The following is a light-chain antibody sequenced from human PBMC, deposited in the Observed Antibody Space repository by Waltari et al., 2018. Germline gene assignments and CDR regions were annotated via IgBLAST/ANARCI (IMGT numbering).Light chain of an antibody. Sequence: QAVLTQPSSLSASPGASASLTCTFRRGINVGTYGIYWYQPKAGSPPQYLLRYKSDSDKQQGSGVPSRFSGSKDASANAGILLISGLQSEDEADYYCMIWHSSAVVFGGGTKLTVL. J-gene: IGLJ2*01. CDR1: RGINVGTYG. CDR2: YKSDSDK. V-gene: IGLV5-45*02. CDR3: MIWHSSAVV.